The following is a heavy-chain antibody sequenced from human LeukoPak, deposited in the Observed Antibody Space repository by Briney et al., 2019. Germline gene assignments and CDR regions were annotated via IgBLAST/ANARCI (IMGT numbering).Heavy chain of an antibody. CDR1: GFTFSSFA. CDR3: ARDYYDSGGTRYDY. V-gene: IGHV3-30-3*01. CDR2: ISYDGANK. J-gene: IGHJ4*02. D-gene: IGHD3-22*01. Sequence: GRSLRLSCAASGFTFSSFAMHWVSQAPGRGLEWVAIISYDGANKQYADSVKGRFTISRDNSKNTLYLQMNSLRADDTAVYYCARDYYDSGGTRYDYWGQGTLAIVSS.